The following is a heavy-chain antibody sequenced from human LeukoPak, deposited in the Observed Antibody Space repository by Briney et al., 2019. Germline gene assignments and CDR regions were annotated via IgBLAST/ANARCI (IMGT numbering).Heavy chain of an antibody. CDR1: GFTLSSHA. CDR3: AKAKNPVDV. V-gene: IGHV3-23*01. J-gene: IGHJ6*04. Sequence: GGALRPSRASPGFTLSSHAMSWVRPAPGKGVEWVSAISGSGGSTYYADSVKGRFTISRDNSKNTLYLQMNSLRAEDTAVYYCAKAKNPVDVWGKGTTVTVSS. CDR2: ISGSGGST.